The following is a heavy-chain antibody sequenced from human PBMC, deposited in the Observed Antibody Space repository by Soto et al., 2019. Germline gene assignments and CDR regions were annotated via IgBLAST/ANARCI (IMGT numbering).Heavy chain of an antibody. J-gene: IGHJ5*02. Sequence: ASVKVSCKASGYTFTSYAMHWVRQAPGQRLEWMGWINAGNGNTKYSQKFQGRVTITRDTSASTAYMELSSLRSEDTAVYYCDRGGSSSWNWFDPWGQGTLVTVSS. D-gene: IGHD6-13*01. V-gene: IGHV1-3*01. CDR3: DRGGSSSWNWFDP. CDR2: INAGNGNT. CDR1: GYTFTSYA.